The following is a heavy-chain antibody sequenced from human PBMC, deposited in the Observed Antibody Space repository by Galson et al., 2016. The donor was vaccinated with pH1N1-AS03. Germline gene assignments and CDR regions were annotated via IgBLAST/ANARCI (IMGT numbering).Heavy chain of an antibody. CDR3: AKNRYYDSSADAFDI. CDR1: GFTFSHYV. D-gene: IGHD3-22*01. V-gene: IGHV3-30*18. CDR2: ISYDGSKK. Sequence: SLRLSCAVSGFTFSHYVIHWVRQGPGKGLEWVAMISYDGSKKYYADSVRGRFTISRDNSKNTLYLEMNSLTAEDTAVYYCAKNRYYDSSADAFDIWGQGTLVTVSS. J-gene: IGHJ3*02.